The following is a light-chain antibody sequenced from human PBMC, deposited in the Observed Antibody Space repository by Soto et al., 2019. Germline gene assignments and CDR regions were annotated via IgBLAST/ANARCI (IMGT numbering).Light chain of an antibody. J-gene: IGKJ1*01. V-gene: IGKV1-5*03. CDR1: QSVSRW. CDR2: KAS. Sequence: DIQMTQSPSTLSASVRDRVTITCRASQSVSRWLAWYQQKPGKAPKLLIYKASTLESGAPSRFSGSGSGTEFTLAISSLQPDDSATYYCQQYNDNWTFGQGTKVEIK. CDR3: QQYNDNWT.